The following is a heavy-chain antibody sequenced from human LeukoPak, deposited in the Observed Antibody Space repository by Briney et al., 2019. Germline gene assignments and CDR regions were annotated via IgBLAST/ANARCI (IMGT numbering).Heavy chain of an antibody. D-gene: IGHD3-9*01. V-gene: IGHV4-30-4*01. J-gene: IGHJ4*02. Sequence: SETLSLTCTVSGGSIISGDNYWSWVRQPPGKGLEWIGNIFYSGSTYYNPSLQSRVTISLDTSKNQFSLMLSSVTAADTAVYYCAKARHYDIMTGYYRTGYFDYWGQGILVTVSS. CDR2: IFYSGST. CDR3: AKARHYDIMTGYYRTGYFDY. CDR1: GGSIISGDNY.